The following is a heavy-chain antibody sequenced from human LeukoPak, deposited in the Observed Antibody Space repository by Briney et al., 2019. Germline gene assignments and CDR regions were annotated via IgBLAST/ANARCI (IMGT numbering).Heavy chain of an antibody. CDR3: ARGPVGYYGSGSYYAQFDP. D-gene: IGHD3-10*01. V-gene: IGHV4-34*01. CDR2: INHSGST. CDR1: GGSFSGYY. J-gene: IGHJ5*02. Sequence: SETLSLTCAVYGGSFSGYYWSWIRQPPGKGLEWIGVINHSGSTNYNPSLKSRVTISVDTSKNQFSLKLSSVTAADTAVYYCARGPVGYYGSGSYYAQFDPWGQGTLVTVSS.